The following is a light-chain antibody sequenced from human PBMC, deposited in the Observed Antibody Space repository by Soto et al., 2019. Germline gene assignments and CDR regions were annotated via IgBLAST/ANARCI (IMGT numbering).Light chain of an antibody. CDR2: GAS. CDR3: QHRNNWPLT. V-gene: IGKV3-11*01. J-gene: IGKJ4*01. CDR1: QSVRRN. Sequence: EIVMTQSPATLSVSPGERATLSCRASQSVRRNLAWYQQKPGQPPRLLIYGASNMATGIPDRFSGSGSGTDFTLTISSLEPEDFAVYYCQHRNNWPLTFVGGTKLNI.